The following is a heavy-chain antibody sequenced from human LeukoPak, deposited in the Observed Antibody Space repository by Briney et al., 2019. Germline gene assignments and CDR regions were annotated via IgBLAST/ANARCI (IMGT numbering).Heavy chain of an antibody. Sequence: GGSLSLSCAVSGFTFSSYTMSWVRQSPERGLEWVSTIVGRGGRTYYAVCVKGRFTISRDNSKNTLYLQMNSVRAEDSAVYYCAKDSRFPPPQGCDYWGQEPVVSVFS. J-gene: IGHJ4*02. CDR3: AKDSRFPPPQGCDY. V-gene: IGHV3-23*01. CDR1: GFTFSSYT. D-gene: IGHD4-17*01. CDR2: IVGRGGRT.